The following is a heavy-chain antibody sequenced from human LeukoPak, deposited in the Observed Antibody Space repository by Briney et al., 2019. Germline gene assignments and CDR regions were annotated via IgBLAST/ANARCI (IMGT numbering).Heavy chain of an antibody. V-gene: IGHV3-23*01. CDR2: ISGSGGST. CDR1: GFTFSSYA. CDR3: ARDPRAENYYGMDV. Sequence: PGGSLRLSCAASGFTFSSYAMSWVRQAPGKGLEWVSAISGSGGSTYYADSVKGRFTISRDNSKNTLYLQMNSLRAEDTAVYYCARDPRAENYYGMDVWGQGTTVTVSS. J-gene: IGHJ6*02. D-gene: IGHD1-26*01.